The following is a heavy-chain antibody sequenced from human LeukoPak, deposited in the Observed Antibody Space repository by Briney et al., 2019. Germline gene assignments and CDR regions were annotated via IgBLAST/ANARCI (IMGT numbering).Heavy chain of an antibody. CDR2: ISSRSTYI. V-gene: IGHV3-21*01. Sequence: GGSLRLSCTAPGSSLSRYSLNWVRQALGKGLEWVSAISSRSTYIYYADSVKGRFTISRDNDENSLYLDMTSLRAEDTAIYYCASGFEATISYFDNWGQGTLVTVSS. CDR1: GSSLSRYS. D-gene: IGHD5-12*01. CDR3: ASGFEATISYFDN. J-gene: IGHJ4*02.